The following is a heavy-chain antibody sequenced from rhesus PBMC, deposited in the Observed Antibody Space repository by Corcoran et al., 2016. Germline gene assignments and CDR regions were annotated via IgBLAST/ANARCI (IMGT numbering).Heavy chain of an antibody. V-gene: IGHV4-173*01. Sequence: QLQLQESGPGLVKSSETLSLTCAVSGGSISSHHWIWISQPPGTGLEWIGRIVGGWCTTDYSPSLKSRVTVATATSKNQCSLRLSSVTAADTALYYCARGGAGSGCPLVNIDYWGQGVLVIVSS. D-gene: IGHD2-21*01. CDR1: GGSISSHH. J-gene: IGHJ4*01. CDR2: IVGGWCTT. CDR3: ARGGAGSGCPLVNIDY.